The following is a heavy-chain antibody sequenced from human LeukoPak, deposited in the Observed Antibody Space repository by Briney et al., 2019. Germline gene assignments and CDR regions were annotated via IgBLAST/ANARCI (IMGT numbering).Heavy chain of an antibody. CDR2: TRNKANSYTT. Sequence: GGSLRLSCTASGFTFSDHYMDWVRQAPGKGLEWVGRTRNKANSYTTEYAASVKGRFTISRDDSKNSLYLQMNSLKTEDTAVYYCARYTAHDAFDIWGQGTMVTVSS. J-gene: IGHJ3*02. CDR1: GFTFSDHY. V-gene: IGHV3-72*01. D-gene: IGHD3-16*02. CDR3: ARYTAHDAFDI.